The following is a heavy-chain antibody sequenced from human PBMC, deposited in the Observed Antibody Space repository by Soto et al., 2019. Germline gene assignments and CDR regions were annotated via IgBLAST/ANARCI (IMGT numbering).Heavy chain of an antibody. CDR1: GYSFTSYW. J-gene: IGHJ3*02. V-gene: IGHV5-51*01. CDR2: IYPGDSDT. CDR3: ARPCYDFWSGYYDAFDI. D-gene: IGHD3-3*01. Sequence: GESLKISCKGSGYSFTSYWIGWVRQMPGKGLEWMGIIYPGDSDTRYSPSFQGQVTISADKSISTAYLQWSSLKASDTAMYYCARPCYDFWSGYYDAFDIWGQGTMVTVSS.